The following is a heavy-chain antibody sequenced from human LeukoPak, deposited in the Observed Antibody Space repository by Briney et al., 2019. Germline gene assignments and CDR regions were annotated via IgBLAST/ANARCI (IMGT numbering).Heavy chain of an antibody. CDR2: INHSGST. J-gene: IGHJ4*02. Sequence: PSETLSLTCAVYGGSFSGYYWSWIRQPPGKGLEWIGEINHSGSTNYNPSLKSRVTISVDTSKNQSSLKLSSVTAADTAVYYCARTRSDYYGSGSYRPPFDYWGQGTLVTVSS. CDR3: ARTRSDYYGSGSYRPPFDY. V-gene: IGHV4-34*01. D-gene: IGHD3-10*01. CDR1: GGSFSGYY.